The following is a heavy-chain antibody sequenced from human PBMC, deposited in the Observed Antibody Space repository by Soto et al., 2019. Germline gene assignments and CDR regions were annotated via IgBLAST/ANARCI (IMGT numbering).Heavy chain of an antibody. CDR3: ASVTSMVRGVIDNWFDP. V-gene: IGHV1-69*01. CDR2: ILPMYGPA. CDR1: GGTFSSYA. J-gene: IGHJ5*02. Sequence: QVPLVQSGAEVKKPGSSVTVSCKASGGTFSSYAIHWVRQAPGQGLEWMGGILPMYGPAKYAQRFQGRVTITADESTTTVYMELTSLTSQDTAVYYCASVTSMVRGVIDNWFDPWGHGTLVTVSA. D-gene: IGHD3-10*01.